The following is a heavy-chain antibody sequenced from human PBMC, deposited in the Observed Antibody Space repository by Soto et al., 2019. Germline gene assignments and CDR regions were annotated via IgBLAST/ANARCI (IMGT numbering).Heavy chain of an antibody. D-gene: IGHD3-3*01. CDR2: IIPIFGTA. CDR1: GGTFSSYA. Sequence: GASVKVSCKASGGTFSSYAISWVRQAPGQGLEWMGGIIPIFGTANYAQKFQGRVTITADESTSTAYMELSSLRSEDTAVYYCARDLGSYYDFWSGYSVGMDVWGQGTTVTVSS. CDR3: ARDLGSYYDFWSGYSVGMDV. J-gene: IGHJ6*02. V-gene: IGHV1-69*13.